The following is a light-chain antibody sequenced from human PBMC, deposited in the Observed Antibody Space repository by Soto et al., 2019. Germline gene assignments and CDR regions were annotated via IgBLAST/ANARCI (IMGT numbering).Light chain of an antibody. CDR3: KQGNSYPRT. CDR2: AAS. Sequence: IQLTQSPSSLSASVGDRVTITCRASQGISSYVAWYQQKPGKGPKLLIYAASTLQSGVPSRFSGSGSGTDFTLTISSLQPEDFATYYCKQGNSYPRTFGPGTKVDIK. J-gene: IGKJ3*01. CDR1: QGISSY. V-gene: IGKV1-9*01.